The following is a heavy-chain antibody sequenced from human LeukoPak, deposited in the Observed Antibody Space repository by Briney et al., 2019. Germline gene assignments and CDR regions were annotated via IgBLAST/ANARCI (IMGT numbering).Heavy chain of an antibody. CDR1: GGSISTYY. J-gene: IGHJ3*02. V-gene: IGHV4-59*01. CDR2: IDYSAST. Sequence: SETLSLTCTVSGGSISTYYWSWIRQPPGKGLEWIAYIDYSASTNYNPSLKSRVTISVDTSKNQFSLKLSSVTAADTVVYYCARDSRRELLHAFDIWGQGTMVTVSS. CDR3: ARDSRRELLHAFDI. D-gene: IGHD1-26*01.